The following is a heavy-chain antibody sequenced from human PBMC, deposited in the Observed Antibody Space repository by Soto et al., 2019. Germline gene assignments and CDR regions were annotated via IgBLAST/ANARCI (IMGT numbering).Heavy chain of an antibody. Sequence: ETLSLTCAVYGGSFSGYYWSWIRQPPGKGLEWIGEINHSGSTNYNPSLKSRVTISVDTSKNQFSLKLSSVTAADTAVYYCARGCAMVRNYYYYGMDVWGQGTTVTVSS. CDR2: INHSGST. CDR3: ARGCAMVRNYYYYGMDV. D-gene: IGHD3-10*01. CDR1: GGSFSGYY. J-gene: IGHJ6*02. V-gene: IGHV4-34*01.